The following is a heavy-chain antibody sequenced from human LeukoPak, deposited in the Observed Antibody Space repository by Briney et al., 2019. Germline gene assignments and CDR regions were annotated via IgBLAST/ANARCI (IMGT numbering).Heavy chain of an antibody. D-gene: IGHD3-10*01. CDR1: GYTFTSYD. V-gene: IGHV1-8*03. CDR3: ARVGHYYGSVSSYTYYYYYMDL. J-gene: IGHJ6*03. Sequence: ASVKVSCKASGYTFTSYDINWVRQATGQGLEWMGWMNPNNGNKAYAQKFQGRVTITRNTSISTAYMELSSLRSEDTALYYCARVGHYYGSVSSYTYYYYYMDLWGKGTSVTVSS. CDR2: MNPNNGNK.